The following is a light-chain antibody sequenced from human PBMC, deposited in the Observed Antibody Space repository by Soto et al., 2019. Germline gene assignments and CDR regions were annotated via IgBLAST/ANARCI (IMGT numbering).Light chain of an antibody. CDR2: ATS. J-gene: IGKJ2*01. V-gene: IGKV3-20*01. Sequence: EIVLTQSPGTLSLSPGERATLSCRASQSVSSAYLTWYQQKPGQAPRLLIYATSTRATGIPDRFSGSGSGTDFTLTITRVEPEDFAVYYCQQYANLLYTFGQGTKLEIK. CDR1: QSVSSAY. CDR3: QQYANLLYT.